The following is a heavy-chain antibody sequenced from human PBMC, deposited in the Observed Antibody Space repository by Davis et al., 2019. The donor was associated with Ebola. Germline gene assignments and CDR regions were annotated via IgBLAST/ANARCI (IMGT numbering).Heavy chain of an antibody. V-gene: IGHV1-18*04. D-gene: IGHD2-15*01. CDR3: ARDQGVVVVAAPLYYFDY. CDR2: ISAYNGNT. J-gene: IGHJ4*02. Sequence: GESLKISCAASGYTFTSYGISWVLQAPGQGLEWMGWISAYNGNTNYAQKFQGRVTMTRDTSTSTVYMELSSLRSEDTAVYYCARDQGVVVVAAPLYYFDYWGQGTLVTVSS. CDR1: GYTFTSYG.